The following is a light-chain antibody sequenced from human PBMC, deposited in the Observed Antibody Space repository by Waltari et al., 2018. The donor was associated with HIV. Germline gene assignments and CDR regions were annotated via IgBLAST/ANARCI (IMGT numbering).Light chain of an antibody. J-gene: IGLJ2*01. V-gene: IGLV1-51*01. Sequence: QSVLTQPPSVSAAPGQKVTISCSGSSSNIGNNYVSWYQQLPVTAPKPLIYDNTTSPSWFPDRYSGPKSGTSATLGTTGLQPGDEADYYCGTWDSSLSAGGVFGGGTKLTVL. CDR2: DNT. CDR1: SSNIGNNY. CDR3: GTWDSSLSAGGV.